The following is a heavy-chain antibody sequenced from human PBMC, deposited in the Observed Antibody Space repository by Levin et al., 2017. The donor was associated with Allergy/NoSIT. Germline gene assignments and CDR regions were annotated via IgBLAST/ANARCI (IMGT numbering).Heavy chain of an antibody. V-gene: IGHV3-23*01. Sequence: GGSLRLSCAASGFTFNSYAMTWVRQAPGKGLEWVSVISGNGDITYYADSVKGRFTISRDSFRHTLYLQMSSLRAEDTAVYFCAKSPSNGWYYFDSWGQGTLVTVSS. CDR1: GFTFNSYA. D-gene: IGHD6-19*01. CDR3: AKSPSNGWYYFDS. J-gene: IGHJ4*02. CDR2: ISGNGDIT.